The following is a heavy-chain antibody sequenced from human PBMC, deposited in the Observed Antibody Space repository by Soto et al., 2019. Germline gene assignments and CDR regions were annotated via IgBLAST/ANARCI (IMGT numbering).Heavy chain of an antibody. D-gene: IGHD3-10*01. CDR3: ARDSSATMVRGVIDY. CDR2: ISSSSSYI. CDR1: GFTFSSYS. V-gene: IGHV3-21*01. Sequence: PGGSLRLSCAASGFTFSSYSMNWVRQAPGKGLEWVSSISSSSSYIYYADSVKGRFTISRDNAKNSLYLQMNSLRAEDTAVYYCARDSSATMVRGVIDYWGQGTLVTVSS. J-gene: IGHJ4*02.